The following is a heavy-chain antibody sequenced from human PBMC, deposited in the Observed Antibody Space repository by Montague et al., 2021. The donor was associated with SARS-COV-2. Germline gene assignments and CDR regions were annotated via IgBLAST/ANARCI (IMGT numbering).Heavy chain of an antibody. CDR2: FFYTGST. D-gene: IGHD3-3*01. V-gene: IGHV4-39*02. CDR1: DDSITSSTYY. Sequence: SETLSLTCAVSDDSITSSTYYWAWIRQPPGKGLEWIGSFFYTGSTYYTPSLRSRITISVDTSKKHFSLNLNSVTAADTAVYYCARGRNGFFNPLVYWGQGTLVTVSS. CDR3: ARGRNGFFNPLVY. J-gene: IGHJ4*02.